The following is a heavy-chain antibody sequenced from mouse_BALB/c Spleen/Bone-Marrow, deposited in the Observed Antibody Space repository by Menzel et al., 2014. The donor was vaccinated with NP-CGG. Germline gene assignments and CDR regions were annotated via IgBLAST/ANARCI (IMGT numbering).Heavy chain of an antibody. CDR2: IDPSDSET. Sequence: VKLMESGPQLVRPGASVKISCKASGYSFTSYWMHWVKQRPGQGLEWIGMIDPSDSETRLNQMFKDKATLTVDKSSSTAYMQLSTPTSGYSAVYYCASSGGSPAWFAYWGQGTLVTVSA. CDR1: GYSFTSYW. CDR3: ASSGGSPAWFAY. D-gene: IGHD1-1*02. V-gene: IGHV1S126*01. J-gene: IGHJ3*01.